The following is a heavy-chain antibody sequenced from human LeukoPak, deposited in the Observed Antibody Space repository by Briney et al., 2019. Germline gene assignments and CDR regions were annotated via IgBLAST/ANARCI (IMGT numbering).Heavy chain of an antibody. CDR1: GGTFSSYA. Sequence: GASVKVSCKASGGTFSSYAISWVRQAPGQGLEWMGRIIPILGIANYAQKFQGRVTITADKSTSTAYMELSSLRSEDTAVYYCARDMYSGRYTDAFDIWGQGTMVTVSS. D-gene: IGHD1-26*01. J-gene: IGHJ3*02. CDR2: IIPILGIA. V-gene: IGHV1-69*04. CDR3: ARDMYSGRYTDAFDI.